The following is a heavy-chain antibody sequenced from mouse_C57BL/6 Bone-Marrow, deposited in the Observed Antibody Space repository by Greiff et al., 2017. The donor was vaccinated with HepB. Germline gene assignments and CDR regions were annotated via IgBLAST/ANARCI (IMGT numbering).Heavy chain of an antibody. CDR2: IWSGGST. CDR1: GFSLTSYG. D-gene: IGHD2-2*01. V-gene: IGHV2-2*01. Sequence: QVQLQQSGPGLVQPSQSLSITCTVSGFSLTSYGVHWVRQSPGKGLEWLGVIWSGGSTDYNAAFISRLSISKDNSKSQVFFKMNSLQADDTAIYYCARCWFSAWFAYWGQGTLVTVSA. J-gene: IGHJ3*01. CDR3: ARCWFSAWFAY.